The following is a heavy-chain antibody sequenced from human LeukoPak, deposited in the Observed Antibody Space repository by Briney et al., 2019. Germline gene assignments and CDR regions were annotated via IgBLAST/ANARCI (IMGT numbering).Heavy chain of an antibody. Sequence: ASVKVSCKASGYTFTSYYMHWVRQAPGQGLEWMGIINPSGGSTSYAQKLQGRVTMTTDTSTSTAYMELRSLRSDDTAVYYCARDRANSQRNFDYWGQGTLVTVSS. CDR3: ARDRANSQRNFDY. V-gene: IGHV1-46*01. CDR2: INPSGGST. D-gene: IGHD1-26*01. J-gene: IGHJ4*02. CDR1: GYTFTSYY.